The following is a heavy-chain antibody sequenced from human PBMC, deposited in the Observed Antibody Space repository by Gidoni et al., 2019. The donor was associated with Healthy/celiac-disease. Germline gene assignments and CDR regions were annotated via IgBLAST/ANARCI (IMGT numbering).Heavy chain of an antibody. Sequence: EVQLLESGGGLVQPGGSLRLSCAASGFTFSSYAMRWVRQAPGKGLEWVSAIRGSGGSTYYADSVKGRFTISRDNSKNTLYLQMNSLRAEDTAVYYCAKDGAHYDILTGYLYYFDYWGQGTLVTVSS. CDR3: AKDGAHYDILTGYLYYFDY. CDR1: GFTFSSYA. CDR2: IRGSGGST. D-gene: IGHD3-9*01. V-gene: IGHV3-23*01. J-gene: IGHJ4*02.